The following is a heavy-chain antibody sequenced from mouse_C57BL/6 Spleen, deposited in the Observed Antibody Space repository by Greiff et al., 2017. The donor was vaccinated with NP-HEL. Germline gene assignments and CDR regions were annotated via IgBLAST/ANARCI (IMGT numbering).Heavy chain of an antibody. CDR2: IHPNSGST. CDR1: GYTFTSYW. Sequence: VQLQQPGAELVKPGASVTLSCKASGYTFTSYWMHWVKQRPGPGLAWIGMIHPNSGSTNYNEKFKSKATLTVDKSSSTAYMQLSSLTSEDAAVYYCARPRDAMDDWGQGTSVTVSS. CDR3: ARPRDAMDD. J-gene: IGHJ4*01. V-gene: IGHV1-64*01.